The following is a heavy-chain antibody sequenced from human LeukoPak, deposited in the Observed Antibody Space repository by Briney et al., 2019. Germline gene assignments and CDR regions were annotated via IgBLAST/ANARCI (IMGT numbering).Heavy chain of an antibody. Sequence: PGGSLRLSCAASGFTFSSYSMNWVRQAPGKGLEWVSSISSSSSYIYYADSVKGRFTISRDNAKNSLYLQMNSLRAEDTAVYYCARRGLDWLLYLDYWGQGTLVTVSS. CDR2: ISSSSSYI. CDR1: GFTFSSYS. V-gene: IGHV3-21*01. D-gene: IGHD3/OR15-3a*01. J-gene: IGHJ4*02. CDR3: ARRGLDWLLYLDY.